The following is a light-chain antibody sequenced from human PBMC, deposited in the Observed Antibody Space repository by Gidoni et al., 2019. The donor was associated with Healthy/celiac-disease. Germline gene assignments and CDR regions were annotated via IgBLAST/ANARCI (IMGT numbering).Light chain of an antibody. V-gene: IGKV1-39*01. Sequence: DIQMTQSPSSLSASVGDRVTITCRASQSISSYLNWYQQKPGKAPKLLIYAASSLQSGVPSRFSGSGSGTDFTLTNSSLQPEDFATYYCQQSYSTSFGGGTKVEIK. CDR1: QSISSY. CDR2: AAS. J-gene: IGKJ4*01. CDR3: QQSYSTS.